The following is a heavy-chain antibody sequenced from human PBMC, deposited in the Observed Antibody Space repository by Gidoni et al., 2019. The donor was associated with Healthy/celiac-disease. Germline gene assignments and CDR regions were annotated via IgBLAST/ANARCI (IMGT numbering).Heavy chain of an antibody. CDR2: INHSGST. CDR1: GGSFSGYY. D-gene: IGHD6-13*01. CDR3: ARDPHSSSWYRDAFDI. J-gene: IGHJ3*02. V-gene: IGHV4-34*01. Sequence: QVQLQQWGAGLLKPSETLSLTCAVYGGSFSGYYWSWIRQPPGKGLEWIGEINHSGSTNYNPSLKSRVTISVDTSKNQFSLKLSSVTAADTAVYYCARDPHSSSWYRDAFDIWGQGTMVTVSS.